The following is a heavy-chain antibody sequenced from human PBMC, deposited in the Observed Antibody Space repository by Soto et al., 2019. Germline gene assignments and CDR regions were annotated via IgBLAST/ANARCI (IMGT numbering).Heavy chain of an antibody. CDR3: ASHKDIVVVPAVMKYYYYGVDV. CDR2: TYPGDSDI. V-gene: IGHV5-51*01. D-gene: IGHD2-2*01. J-gene: IGHJ6*02. Sequence: GESLKISCKGSGYNFTNYWIGWVRQMPGKGLEWMGITYPGDSDIRYSPSFQGQVTMSVDKSISTAYLQWSSLKASDTAMYYCASHKDIVVVPAVMKYYYYGVDVWGQGTTVTVSS. CDR1: GYNFTNYW.